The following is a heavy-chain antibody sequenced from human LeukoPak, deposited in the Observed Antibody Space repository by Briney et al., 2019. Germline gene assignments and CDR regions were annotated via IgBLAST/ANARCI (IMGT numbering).Heavy chain of an antibody. CDR2: IHHPEIT. CDR1: CDSISSGYF. V-gene: IGHV4-38-2*02. D-gene: IGHD2-8*01. J-gene: IGHJ4*02. Sequence: SETLSLTCAVSCDSISSGYFWGWIRQPPGKGLEWIGTIHHPEITHYNPSLERRVTISIDTSKNQFSLRLSSVTAADTAVYYCARERGHQIVPPTWIHNGGFDFWGQGTLVTVSS. CDR3: ARERGHQIVPPTWIHNGGFDF.